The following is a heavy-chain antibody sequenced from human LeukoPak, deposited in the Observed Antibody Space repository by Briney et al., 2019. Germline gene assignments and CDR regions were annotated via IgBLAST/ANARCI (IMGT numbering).Heavy chain of an antibody. CDR3: AREMATINY. V-gene: IGHV4-30-4*08. CDR1: GGSISSGDYY. D-gene: IGHD5-24*01. J-gene: IGHJ4*02. Sequence: SETLSLTCTISGGSISSGDYYWSWIRQPPGKGLEWIGYIYYSGSTYYNPPLKSRVTISVDTSKNQFSLKLSSVTAADTAVYYCAREMATINYWGQGTLVTVSS. CDR2: IYYSGST.